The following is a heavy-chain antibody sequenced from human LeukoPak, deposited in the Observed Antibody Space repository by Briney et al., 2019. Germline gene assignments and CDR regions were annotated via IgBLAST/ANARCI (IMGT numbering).Heavy chain of an antibody. D-gene: IGHD5-18*01. V-gene: IGHV3-21*01. Sequence: SGGSLSLFCAASRFTFSDYSMIWVRQAPGKGLEWLSSICRGSNFVFCADSVKGRFPLSRDNAKNSLYLQMSSLRADDAAVYFGAKGSVDTAMVNGLWYFDLWGRGTLVTVSS. J-gene: IGHJ2*01. CDR1: RFTFSDYS. CDR3: AKGSVDTAMVNGLWYFDL. CDR2: ICRGSNFV.